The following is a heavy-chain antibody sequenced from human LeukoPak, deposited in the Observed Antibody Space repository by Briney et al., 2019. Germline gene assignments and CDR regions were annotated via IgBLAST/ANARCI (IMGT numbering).Heavy chain of an antibody. CDR2: INHSGST. CDR1: GGSFSGYY. J-gene: IGHJ5*02. Sequence: SETLSLTCAVYGGSFSGYYWSWIRQPPGKGLEWIGEINHSGSTNYNPSLKSRVTISVDTSKNQFSLKLSSVTAADTAVYYCARGRRERYCGSTSCPRAFDPWGQGTLVTVSS. V-gene: IGHV4-34*01. CDR3: ARGRRERYCGSTSCPRAFDP. D-gene: IGHD2-2*01.